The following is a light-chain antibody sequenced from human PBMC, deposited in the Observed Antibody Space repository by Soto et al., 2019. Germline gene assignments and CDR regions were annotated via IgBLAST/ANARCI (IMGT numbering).Light chain of an antibody. V-gene: IGLV1-40*01. Sequence: QLVLTQPPSVSGAPGQRVTISCTGSSSNIGAGYDVHWYQQLPGTAPKLLMYGNSNRPSGVPDRFSGSKSGTSASLAITGLQAEDEADYYCQSYDSSLSGPSFGGGTKLTVL. J-gene: IGLJ2*01. CDR1: SSNIGAGYD. CDR2: GNS. CDR3: QSYDSSLSGPS.